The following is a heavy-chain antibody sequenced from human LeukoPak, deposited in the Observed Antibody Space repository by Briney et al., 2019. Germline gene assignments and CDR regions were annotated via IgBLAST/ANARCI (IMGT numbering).Heavy chain of an antibody. CDR2: INPNSGGT. Sequence: GASVKVSCKASGYTFTGYYMHWVRQAPGQGLEWMGWINPNSGGTNYAQKFQGRVTMTRDTSISTAYMELSRLRSDDTAVYYCARDRPGYSDDFDYWGQGTLVTVSS. J-gene: IGHJ4*02. CDR1: GYTFTGYY. CDR3: ARDRPGYSDDFDY. D-gene: IGHD3-22*01. V-gene: IGHV1-2*02.